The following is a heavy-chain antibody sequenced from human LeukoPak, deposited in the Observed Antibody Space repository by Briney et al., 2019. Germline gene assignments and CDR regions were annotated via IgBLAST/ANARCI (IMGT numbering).Heavy chain of an antibody. J-gene: IGHJ6*03. V-gene: IGHV4-4*07. CDR2: IYTSGST. Sequence: SETPSLTCTVSGGSISSYYWSWIRQPAGKGLEWTGRIYTSGSTNYNPSLKSRVTMSVDTSKNQFSLKLSSVTAADTAVYYCAREYYYDSSGYYGPYYYYYYMDVWGKGTTVTVSS. CDR1: GGSISSYY. CDR3: AREYYYDSSGYYGPYYYYYYMDV. D-gene: IGHD3-22*01.